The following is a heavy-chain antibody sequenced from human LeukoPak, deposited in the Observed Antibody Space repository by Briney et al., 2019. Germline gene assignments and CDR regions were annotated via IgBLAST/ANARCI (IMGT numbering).Heavy chain of an antibody. V-gene: IGHV3-30-3*01. CDR1: GFTFTSYA. CDR3: AREGGYCSGGSCYGGYFDY. Sequence: GRSLRLSCAASGFTFTSYAMHWVRQAPGKGLEWVAVISYDGSNKYHADSVKGRFTISRDNSKNTLYLQMNSLRAEDTAVYYCAREGGYCSGGSCYGGYFDYWGQGTLVTVSS. J-gene: IGHJ4*02. CDR2: ISYDGSNK. D-gene: IGHD2-15*01.